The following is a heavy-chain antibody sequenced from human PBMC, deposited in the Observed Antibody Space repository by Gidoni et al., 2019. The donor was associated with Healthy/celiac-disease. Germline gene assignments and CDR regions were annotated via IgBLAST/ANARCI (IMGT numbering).Heavy chain of an antibody. Sequence: QLQLQESGPGLVKPSETLSLTCTVSGGSISSSSYYWGWIRQPPGKGLEWIGSIYYSGSTYSTPSLKSRVTISVDTSKNQFSLKLSSVTAADTAVYYCARHTIAAAGAQGGFDPWGQGTLVTVSS. D-gene: IGHD6-13*01. CDR1: GGSISSSSYY. CDR3: ARHTIAAAGAQGGFDP. V-gene: IGHV4-39*01. J-gene: IGHJ5*02. CDR2: IYYSGST.